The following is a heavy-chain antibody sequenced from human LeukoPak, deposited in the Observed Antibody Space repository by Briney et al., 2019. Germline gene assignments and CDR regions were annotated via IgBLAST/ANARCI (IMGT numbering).Heavy chain of an antibody. V-gene: IGHV4-34*01. Sequence: LETLSLTCAVYGGSFSGYYWSWIRQPPGKGLEWIGEINHSGSTNYNPSLKSRVTISVDTSKNQFSLKLSSVTAADTAVYYCARIAAAGSPWFDPWGQGTLVTVSS. D-gene: IGHD6-13*01. CDR1: GGSFSGYY. CDR2: INHSGST. CDR3: ARIAAAGSPWFDP. J-gene: IGHJ5*02.